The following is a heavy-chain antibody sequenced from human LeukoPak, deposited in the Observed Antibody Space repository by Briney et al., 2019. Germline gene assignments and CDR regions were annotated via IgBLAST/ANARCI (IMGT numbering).Heavy chain of an antibody. J-gene: IGHJ6*04. CDR2: IYSGGST. Sequence: GGSLRLSCAASGFTVSSNYMSWVRQAPGKGLEWVSVIYSGGSTYYADSVKGRFTISRDNSKNTLYLQMNSLRAEDTAVYYCARYSSGWYSRLDVWGKGTTVTVSS. CDR1: GFTVSSNY. CDR3: ARYSSGWYSRLDV. D-gene: IGHD6-19*01. V-gene: IGHV3-53*05.